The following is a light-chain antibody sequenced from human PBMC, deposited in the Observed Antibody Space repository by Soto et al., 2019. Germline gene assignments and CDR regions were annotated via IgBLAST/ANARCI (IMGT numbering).Light chain of an antibody. CDR2: GAS. CDR3: QQSANSPVT. CDR1: QSVSSTY. V-gene: IGKV3-20*01. J-gene: IGKJ2*01. Sequence: TVLTQSPGTLSLSPGERVTLSCRASQSVSSTYVSWYQQKPGQAPRLLIFGASSRATGIPDRFSGSGSGTDFTLTISRLEPEDFAVYYCQQSANSPVTFGQGTKLEIK.